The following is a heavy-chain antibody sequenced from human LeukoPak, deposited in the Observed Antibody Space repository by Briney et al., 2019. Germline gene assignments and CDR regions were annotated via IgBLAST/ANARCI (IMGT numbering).Heavy chain of an antibody. CDR1: GGTFSSYA. J-gene: IGHJ4*02. CDR3: AREVRGVISFDDY. CDR2: IIPIFGTA. Sequence: ASVKVSCKASGGTFSSYAISWVRQAPGQGLEWMGGIIPIFGTASYAQKFQGRVTITADESTSTAYMELSSLRSEDTAVYYCAREVRGVISFDDYWGQGTLVTVSS. V-gene: IGHV1-69*13. D-gene: IGHD3-10*01.